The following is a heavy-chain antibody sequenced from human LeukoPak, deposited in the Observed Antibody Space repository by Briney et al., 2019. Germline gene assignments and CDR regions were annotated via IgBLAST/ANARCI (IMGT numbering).Heavy chain of an antibody. J-gene: IGHJ4*02. CDR1: GYSISSGYY. Sequence: SETLSLTCTVSGYSISSGYYWGWIRQPPGKGLEWIGSIYHSGSTYYNPSLKSRVTMSVDTSKNQFSLKLSSVTAADTAVYYCASGSSGWGLWGQGTLVTVSS. V-gene: IGHV4-38-2*02. CDR2: IYHSGST. CDR3: ASGSSGWGL. D-gene: IGHD6-19*01.